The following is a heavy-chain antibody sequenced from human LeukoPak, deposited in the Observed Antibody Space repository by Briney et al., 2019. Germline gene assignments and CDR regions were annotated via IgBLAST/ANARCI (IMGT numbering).Heavy chain of an antibody. V-gene: IGHV3-21*01. CDR2: ISSSSSYI. CDR1: GFTFSSYS. Sequence: GGSLRLSCAASGFTFSSYSMNWVRQAPGEGLEWVSSISSSSSYIYYADSVKGRFTISRDNAKNSLYLQMNSLRAEDTAVYYCARVWGIAAAGKYYFDYWGQGTLVTVSS. CDR3: ARVWGIAAAGKYYFDY. J-gene: IGHJ4*02. D-gene: IGHD6-13*01.